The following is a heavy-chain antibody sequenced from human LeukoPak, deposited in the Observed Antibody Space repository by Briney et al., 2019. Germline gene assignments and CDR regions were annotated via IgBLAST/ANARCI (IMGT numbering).Heavy chain of an antibody. V-gene: IGHV4-34*01. J-gene: IGHJ6*03. CDR1: GGSFSGYY. CDR3: ARRSPSNLLTMVRGVKSNYYYMDV. Sequence: SETLSLTCAVYGGSFSGYYWSWIRQPPGKGLEWIGETNHSGSTNYNPSLKSRVTISVDTSKNRFSLKLSSVTAADTAVYYCARRSPSNLLTMVRGVKSNYYYMDVWGKGTTVTISS. D-gene: IGHD3-10*01. CDR2: TNHSGST.